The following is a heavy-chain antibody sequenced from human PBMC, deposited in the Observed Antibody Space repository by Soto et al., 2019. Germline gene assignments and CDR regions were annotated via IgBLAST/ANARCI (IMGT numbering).Heavy chain of an antibody. CDR3: ARGVGSGSYYNQYNWFDP. J-gene: IGHJ5*02. CDR2: INVYNGNT. Sequence: GASVKVSCKASGYTFTSYAMHWGRQAPGQGLKRMGWINVYNGNTKYAQKVQGRVTMTTDTSTSTAYMELRSLRSDDTAVYYCARGVGSGSYYNQYNWFDPWGQGTLVTVSS. CDR1: GYTFTSYA. V-gene: IGHV1-18*01. D-gene: IGHD3-10*01.